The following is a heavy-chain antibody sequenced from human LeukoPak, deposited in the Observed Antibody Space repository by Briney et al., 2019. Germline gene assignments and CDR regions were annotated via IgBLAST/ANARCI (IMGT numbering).Heavy chain of an antibody. CDR2: IYYSGNT. V-gene: IGHV4-39*07. CDR1: GGSISNYY. J-gene: IGHJ4*02. CDR3: ARGEYYYDSSGYRHFDY. D-gene: IGHD3-22*01. Sequence: PSETLSLTCTVSGGSISNYYWGWIRQAPGKGLEWIGSIYYSGNTYYNSSLKSRVTISVDTSKNQFSLKLSSVTAADTAVYCCARGEYYYDSSGYRHFDYWGQGTLVTVSS.